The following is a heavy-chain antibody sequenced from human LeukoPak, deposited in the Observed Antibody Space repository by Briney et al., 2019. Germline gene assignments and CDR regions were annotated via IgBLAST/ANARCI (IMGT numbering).Heavy chain of an antibody. CDR2: IYYSGST. Sequence: PSETLSLTCTVSGGSISSYYWSWIRQPPGKGLEWIGYIYYSGSTNYNPSLKSRVTISVDTSKNQFSLKLSSVTAADTAVYYCARAPSSSSWRIDYWDQGTLVTVSS. CDR1: GGSISSYY. V-gene: IGHV4-59*01. CDR3: ARAPSSSSWRIDY. D-gene: IGHD6-13*01. J-gene: IGHJ4*02.